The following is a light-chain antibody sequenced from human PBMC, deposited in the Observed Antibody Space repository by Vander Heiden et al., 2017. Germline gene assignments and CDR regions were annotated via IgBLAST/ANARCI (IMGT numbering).Light chain of an antibody. Sequence: DIQMTQSPSSLSASVGDRVTITCRASQSISSYLNWYQQKPGKAPKLLIYAASSLQSGVPSRFSGSGYGTDFTLTISSRQPEDFAAYYCQQSDSTPQYTFGQGTKLEIK. V-gene: IGKV1-39*01. J-gene: IGKJ2*01. CDR1: QSISSY. CDR3: QQSDSTPQYT. CDR2: AAS.